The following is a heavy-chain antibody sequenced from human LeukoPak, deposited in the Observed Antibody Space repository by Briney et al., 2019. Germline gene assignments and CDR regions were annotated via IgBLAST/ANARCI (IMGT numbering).Heavy chain of an antibody. D-gene: IGHD4-23*01. J-gene: IGHJ4*02. CDR3: ARSTVGETHFDY. CDR2: IYHSGST. CDR1: GYSISSGYY. Sequence: SETLSLTCTVSGYSISSGYYWGWIRQPPGKGLEWIGSIYHSGSTYYNPSLKSRVTISVDTSKNQFSLKLSSVTAADTAVYYCARSTVGETHFDYWGQGTLVTVSS. V-gene: IGHV4-38-2*02.